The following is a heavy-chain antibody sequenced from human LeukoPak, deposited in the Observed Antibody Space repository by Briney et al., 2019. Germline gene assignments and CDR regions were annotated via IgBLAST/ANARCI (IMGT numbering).Heavy chain of an antibody. CDR3: ARQGVGTYDYGDEGYYMDI. CDR2: IYYSGST. D-gene: IGHD4-17*01. J-gene: IGHJ6*03. Sequence: SETLSLTCTVSGGSISSSSYYWAWIRQPPGKGLEWIGSIYYSGSTYYNPSLKSRVTISVDTSKNQFSLKLSSVTAADTAVYYCARQGVGTYDYGDEGYYMDIWGKGTTVTISS. V-gene: IGHV4-39*01. CDR1: GGSISSSSYY.